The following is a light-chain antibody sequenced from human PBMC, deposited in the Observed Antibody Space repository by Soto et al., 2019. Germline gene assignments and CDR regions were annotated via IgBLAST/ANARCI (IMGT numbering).Light chain of an antibody. CDR2: DVS. J-gene: IGLJ3*02. V-gene: IGLV2-14*01. CDR1: SSDIGGYNY. Sequence: QSVLTQPASVSGSPGQSITISCTGTSSDIGGYNYVSWYQQHPGKAPKLMISDVSNRPSGVSNRFSGSKSGNTASLTISGLQAEDEADYYCSSYTSSTTYVLFGGGTKLTVL. CDR3: SSYTSSTTYVL.